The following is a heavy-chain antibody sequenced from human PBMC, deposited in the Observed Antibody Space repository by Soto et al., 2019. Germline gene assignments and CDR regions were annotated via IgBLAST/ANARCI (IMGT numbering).Heavy chain of an antibody. CDR1: GGSISTYF. V-gene: IGHV3-21*01. CDR2: IDSYSNFI. J-gene: IGHJ4*02. D-gene: IGHD2-2*01. Sequence: PSETLSLTCTVSGGSISTYFWSWIRQPPGGTLEWVASIDSYSNFIYYADSVKGRFTISRDNARNSLSLQMNSLRAEDTAVYYCARDPNLYCSGTDCYVYWGRGSLVTVSS. CDR3: ARDPNLYCSGTDCYVY.